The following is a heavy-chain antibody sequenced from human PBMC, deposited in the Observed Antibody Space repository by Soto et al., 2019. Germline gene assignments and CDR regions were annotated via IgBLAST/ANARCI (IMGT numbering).Heavy chain of an antibody. CDR3: ARAPSGSYPEFDY. CDR1: GFIFSSYT. J-gene: IGHJ4*02. V-gene: IGHV3-30-3*01. D-gene: IGHD1-26*01. CDR2: ITYDGSNQ. Sequence: LRLSCAASGFIFSSYTMHWVRQAPGKGLERVGVITYDGSNQYYADSVKGRFTISRDNSRNMLFLQMNSLRPDDTAVYYCARAPSGSYPEFDYWGQGTLVTVSS.